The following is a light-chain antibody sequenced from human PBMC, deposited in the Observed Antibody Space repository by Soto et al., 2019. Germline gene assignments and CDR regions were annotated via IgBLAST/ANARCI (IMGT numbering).Light chain of an antibody. V-gene: IGLV1-44*01. J-gene: IGLJ1*01. CDR1: SSNIGSNT. Sequence: QSVLTQPPSASGTPGQRVTISCSGSSSNIGSNTVNWYQQLPGTAPKLLIYSNNQRPSGVPDRFSGSKSGTSASLAFIGFQSEDEADYYCAAWDDSLNGYVFGTGTKVTVL. CDR2: SNN. CDR3: AAWDDSLNGYV.